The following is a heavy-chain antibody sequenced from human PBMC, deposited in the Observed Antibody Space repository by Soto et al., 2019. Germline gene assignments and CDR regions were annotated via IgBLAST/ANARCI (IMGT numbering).Heavy chain of an antibody. CDR1: GFTFTSSA. CDR2: IVVGSGNT. Sequence: ASVKVSCKASGFTFTSSAVQWVRQARGQRLEWIGWIVVGSGNTNYAQKFQERVTITRDMSTSTAYMELSSLRSEDTVVYYCAGRQYYYGKVAAEYFQHWGQGTLVTVSS. D-gene: IGHD3-10*01. V-gene: IGHV1-58*01. CDR3: AGRQYYYGKVAAEYFQH. J-gene: IGHJ1*01.